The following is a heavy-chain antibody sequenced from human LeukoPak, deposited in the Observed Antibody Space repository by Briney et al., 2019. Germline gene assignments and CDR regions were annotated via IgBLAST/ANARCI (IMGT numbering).Heavy chain of an antibody. J-gene: IGHJ6*02. V-gene: IGHV3-66*01. CDR2: IYSGGST. Sequence: GGSLRLSCAASGFTVSSNYMSWVRQAPGEGLEWVSVIYSGGSTYYADSVKGRFTISRDNSKNTLYLQMNSLRAEDTAVYYCAYDSSGYDYYGMDAWGQGTTVTVSS. CDR1: GFTVSSNY. CDR3: AYDSSGYDYYGMDA. D-gene: IGHD3-22*01.